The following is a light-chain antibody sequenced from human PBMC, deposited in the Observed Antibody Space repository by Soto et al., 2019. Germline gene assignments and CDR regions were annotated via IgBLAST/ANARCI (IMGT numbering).Light chain of an antibody. V-gene: IGKV1-5*01. CDR1: QFISSL. Sequence: DIQMTQSPSTLSASVGDRVTINCRAIQFISSLLALYQQKSGKAPKLLIYDASSLESGVPSRFSGSGSGTEFTLTFSSLQPDDFATYYCQQYNSYPWTFGQGTKVDIK. CDR2: DAS. CDR3: QQYNSYPWT. J-gene: IGKJ1*01.